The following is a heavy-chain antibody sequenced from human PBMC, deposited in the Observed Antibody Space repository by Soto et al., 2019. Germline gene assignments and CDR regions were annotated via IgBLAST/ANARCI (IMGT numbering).Heavy chain of an antibody. CDR2: IIPIFGTA. CDR3: ARSTRSGSYFSAFDI. CDR1: GGTFSSYA. D-gene: IGHD1-26*01. V-gene: IGHV1-69*13. Sequence: PSVNVSCTACGGTFSSYAISWVRQAPGQGLEWMGGIIPIFGTANYAQKFQGRVTITADESTSTAYMELSSLRSEDTALYYCARSTRSGSYFSAFDIWGQGTMVTVSS. J-gene: IGHJ3*02.